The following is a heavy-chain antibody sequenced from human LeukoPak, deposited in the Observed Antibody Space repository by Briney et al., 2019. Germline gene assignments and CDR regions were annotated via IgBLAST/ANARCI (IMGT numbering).Heavy chain of an antibody. CDR3: ASLAAAGSTDY. J-gene: IGHJ4*02. D-gene: IGHD6-13*01. CDR1: GGSISSYY. Sequence: TSETLSLTCTVSGGSISSYYWSWIRQPAGKGLEWIGRIYTSGSTNYNPSLKSRVIMSVDTSKNQFSLKLSSVTAADTAVYYCASLAAAGSTDYWGQGTLVTVSS. V-gene: IGHV4-4*07. CDR2: IYTSGST.